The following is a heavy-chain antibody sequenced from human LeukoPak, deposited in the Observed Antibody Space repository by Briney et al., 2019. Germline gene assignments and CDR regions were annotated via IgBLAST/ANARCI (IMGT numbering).Heavy chain of an antibody. V-gene: IGHV4-4*02. Sequence: SETLSLTCAVSGGSISSSNWWSWVRQPPGKGLEWIGEIYHSGSTNYNPSLKSRVTISVDKSKNQFSLKLGSVTAADTAVYYCARGQGRGYSYGKLDYWGQGTLVTVSS. CDR1: GGSISSSNW. CDR3: ARGQGRGYSYGKLDY. J-gene: IGHJ4*02. CDR2: IYHSGST. D-gene: IGHD5-18*01.